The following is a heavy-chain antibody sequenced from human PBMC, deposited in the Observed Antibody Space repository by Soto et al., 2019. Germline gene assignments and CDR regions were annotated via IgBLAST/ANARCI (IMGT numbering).Heavy chain of an antibody. V-gene: IGHV1-18*01. J-gene: IGHJ4*02. CDR2: ISAHNGNT. CDR3: ASDAAVGLFDY. CDR1: GYTFTSYG. Sequence: QVQLVQSGAEVKKPGASVKVSCKASGYTFTSYGISWVRQAPGQGLEWMGWISAHNGNTNHAQKLQGRVTMTTDTATRTAYMELRCLRSDDTDVYYCASDAAVGLFDYWGQGTLVTVSS. D-gene: IGHD1-26*01.